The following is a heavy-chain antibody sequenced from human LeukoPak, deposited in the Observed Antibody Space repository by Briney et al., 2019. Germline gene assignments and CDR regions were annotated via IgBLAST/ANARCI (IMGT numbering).Heavy chain of an antibody. CDR3: ARVVNRFSLFPE. CDR1: GFTFSNYW. V-gene: IGHV3-7*01. Sequence: GGSLRLSCAASGFTFSNYWMSWVRQAPGKGLEWVANIKQDGSEKYYVDSVKGQFTISRDNAKNSLYLQMNSLRAEDTAVYYCARVVNRFSLFPEWGQGTLVTVSS. CDR2: IKQDGSEK. D-gene: IGHD2-21*01. J-gene: IGHJ4*02.